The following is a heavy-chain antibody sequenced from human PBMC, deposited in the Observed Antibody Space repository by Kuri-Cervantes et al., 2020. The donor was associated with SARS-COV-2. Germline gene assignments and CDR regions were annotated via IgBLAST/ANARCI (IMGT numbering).Heavy chain of an antibody. Sequence: GESLKISCAASGFTFSSYAMHWVRQAPGKGLEWVAVISYDGSNNYYADSVKGRFTISRDNSKNTLYLQMNSLRAEDTAVYYCARDRGVDYCSSTSCPSGPFGPFDPWGQGTLVTVSS. CDR1: GFTFSSYA. V-gene: IGHV3-30-3*01. CDR2: ISYDGSNN. CDR3: ARDRGVDYCSSTSCPSGPFGPFDP. J-gene: IGHJ5*02. D-gene: IGHD2-2*01.